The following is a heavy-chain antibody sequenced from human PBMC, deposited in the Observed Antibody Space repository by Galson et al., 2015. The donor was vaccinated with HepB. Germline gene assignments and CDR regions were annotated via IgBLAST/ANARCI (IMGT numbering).Heavy chain of an antibody. D-gene: IGHD6-19*01. V-gene: IGHV1-69*04. Sequence: SVKVSCKASGGTFSSYTISWVRQAPGQGLEWMGRIIPILGIANYAQKFQGRVTITADKSTSTAYMELSSLRSEDTAVYYCAREGHSIAVAGTSGFGYYYYYGMDVWGQGTMVTVSS. J-gene: IGHJ6*02. CDR1: GGTFSSYT. CDR3: AREGHSIAVAGTSGFGYYYYYGMDV. CDR2: IIPILGIA.